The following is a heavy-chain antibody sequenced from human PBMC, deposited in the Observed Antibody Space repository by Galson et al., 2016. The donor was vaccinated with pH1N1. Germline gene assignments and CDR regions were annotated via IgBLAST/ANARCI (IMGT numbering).Heavy chain of an antibody. D-gene: IGHD1-1*01. CDR3: AKASLWWNDDSDY. Sequence: SLRLSCAASGFTFSSSAMIWVRQTSGKGLEWISGISASGGTTYYADAVKGRFTISRDNARTILYLQMNRLSAEDTALYYCAKASLWWNDDSDYWGRGTLVTVSS. J-gene: IGHJ4*02. V-gene: IGHV3-23*01. CDR2: ISASGGTT. CDR1: GFTFSSSA.